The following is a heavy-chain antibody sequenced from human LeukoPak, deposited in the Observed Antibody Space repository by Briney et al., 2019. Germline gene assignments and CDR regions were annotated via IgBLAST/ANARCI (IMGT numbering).Heavy chain of an antibody. CDR1: GGSFSGYY. CDR2: INYSGST. Sequence: RASETLSLTCAVYGGSFSGYYWSWIRQPPGKGLEWIGEINYSGSTKYNPSLKSRVTISADTSKNQFSLKLRSVTAADTAVYYCARGRYDTRWEYYYYYGMDVWGKGTTVTVSS. V-gene: IGHV4-34*01. CDR3: ARGRYDTRWEYYYYYGMDV. J-gene: IGHJ6*04. D-gene: IGHD1-26*01.